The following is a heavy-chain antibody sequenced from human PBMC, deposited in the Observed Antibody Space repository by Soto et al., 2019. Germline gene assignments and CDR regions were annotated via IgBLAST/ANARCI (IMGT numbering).Heavy chain of an antibody. CDR3: ARDLFRYSSGWYYFDY. Sequence: GGSLRLSCAASGFTFSSYAMHWVRQSPGQGLEWVAVISYDGSNKYYADSVKGRFTISRDNSKNTLYLQMNSLRAEDTAVYYCARDLFRYSSGWYYFDYWGQGTLVTVSS. CDR1: GFTFSSYA. V-gene: IGHV3-30-3*01. D-gene: IGHD6-19*01. J-gene: IGHJ4*02. CDR2: ISYDGSNK.